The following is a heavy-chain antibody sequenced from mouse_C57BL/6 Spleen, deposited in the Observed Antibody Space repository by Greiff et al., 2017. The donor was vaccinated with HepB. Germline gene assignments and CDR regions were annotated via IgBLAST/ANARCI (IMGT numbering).Heavy chain of an antibody. CDR3: SITLYGDHCVLYAIDY. CDR1: GYTFTDYS. Sequence: QVQLQQSDAELVKPGASVKITCKVSGYTFTDYSIHWMKQRPEQGLEWIGYIYPRDGSTKYNEKFKGKATLTADKSSSTAYMRLNSLTSEDSAVSFCSITLYGDHCVLYAIDYRGQATLVTAFS. D-gene: IGHD2-13*01. CDR2: IYPRDGST. J-gene: IGHJ4*01. V-gene: IGHV1-78*01.